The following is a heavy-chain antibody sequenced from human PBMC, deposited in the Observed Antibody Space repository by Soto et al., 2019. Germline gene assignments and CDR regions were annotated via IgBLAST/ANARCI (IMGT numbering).Heavy chain of an antibody. D-gene: IGHD3-3*01. CDR3: ARALSITIFGVVRENWFDP. Sequence: SETLSLTCTASGGSISSYYWSWIRQPAWKGLEWIGRIYTSGSTNYNPSLKSRVTMSVDTSKNQFSLKLSSVTAADTAVYYCARALSITIFGVVRENWFDPWGQGTLVTVS. CDR2: IYTSGST. J-gene: IGHJ5*02. CDR1: GGSISSYY. V-gene: IGHV4-4*07.